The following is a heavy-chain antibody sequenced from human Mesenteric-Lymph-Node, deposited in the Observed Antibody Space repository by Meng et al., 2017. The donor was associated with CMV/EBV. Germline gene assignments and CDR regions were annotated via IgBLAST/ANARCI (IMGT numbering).Heavy chain of an antibody. J-gene: IGHJ3*02. CDR1: ISSSGFF. CDR2: IYHSGTT. D-gene: IGHD3-3*01. V-gene: IGHV4-39*07. Sequence: ISSSGFFWGWIRQPPGKGLEWIGSIYHSGTTYDSPSLKSRVTISVDMSKNQFSLKLKSVTAADTAVYYCARDSRVTIFGVGVDAFDIWGQGTMVTVSS. CDR3: ARDSRVTIFGVGVDAFDI.